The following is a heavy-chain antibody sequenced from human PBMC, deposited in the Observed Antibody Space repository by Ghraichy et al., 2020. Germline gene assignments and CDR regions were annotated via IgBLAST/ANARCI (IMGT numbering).Heavy chain of an antibody. V-gene: IGHV3-23*05. CDR2: VKSSGDNT. D-gene: IGHD2-21*01. J-gene: IGHJ4*02. CDR3: ARTIAGYFDY. Sequence: GGSLRLSCAASKFTVKQYAMSWVRRAPGKGLEWVSAVKSSGDNTYYADSVKGRFTISRDNSNNTLHLQMDSLRAEDTAVYYCARTIAGYFDYWGQGALVTVSP. CDR1: KFTVKQYA.